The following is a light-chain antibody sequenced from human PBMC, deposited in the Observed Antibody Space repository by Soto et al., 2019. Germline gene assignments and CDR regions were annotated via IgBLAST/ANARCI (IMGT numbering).Light chain of an antibody. Sequence: QSALTQPASVSGSPGQSITISCTGTSSDVGRYKLVSWYQQHPGKAPKLMIYDVSNRPSGVSNRFSGSKSGNTASLTISGRQAGDEGDYYFRSYSTGTTLIFGGGTKLTVL. CDR1: SSDVGRYKL. CDR2: DVS. V-gene: IGLV2-14*03. CDR3: RSYSTGTTLI. J-gene: IGLJ2*01.